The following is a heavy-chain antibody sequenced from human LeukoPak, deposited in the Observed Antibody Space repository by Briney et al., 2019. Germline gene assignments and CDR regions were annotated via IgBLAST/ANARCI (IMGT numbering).Heavy chain of an antibody. CDR2: IRSKANSYAT. Sequence: GGSLKLSCAASGFTFSGSAMHWVRQASGKGLEWVGRIRSKANSYATAYAASVKGRFTISRDDSKNTAYLQMNSLKTEDTAVYYCTRRRELLGLYAFDIWGQGTMVIVSS. J-gene: IGHJ3*02. CDR3: TRRRELLGLYAFDI. V-gene: IGHV3-73*01. CDR1: GFTFSGSA. D-gene: IGHD1-26*01.